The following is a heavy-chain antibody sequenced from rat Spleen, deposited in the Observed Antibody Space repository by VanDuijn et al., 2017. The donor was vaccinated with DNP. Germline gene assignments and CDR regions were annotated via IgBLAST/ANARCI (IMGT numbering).Heavy chain of an antibody. CDR1: GFSLSSYG. CDR2: ISSGGGT. V-gene: IGHV2S8*01. D-gene: IGHD1-9*01. J-gene: IGHJ4*01. CDR3: ARYYGYNYYAMDA. Sequence: QVQLIESGPGLVQPSQTLSLTCIVSGFSLSSYGVSWVRQPPGKGLEWIAVISSGGGTYHNSALKSRLSISRDTSKSQVFLKVHTLQTEDTAMYFCARYYGYNYYAMDAWGQGTSVTVSS.